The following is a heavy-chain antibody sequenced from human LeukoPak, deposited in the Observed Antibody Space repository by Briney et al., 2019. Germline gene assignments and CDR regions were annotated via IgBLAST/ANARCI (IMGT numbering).Heavy chain of an antibody. V-gene: IGHV1-69*05. J-gene: IGHJ4*02. Sequence: SVKVSCKASGGTFSSYAISWVRQAPGQGLEWMGRIIPIFGTANYAQKFQGRVTITTDESTSTAYMELSSLRSEDTAVYYCARDPEDTANFDYWGQGTLVAVSS. CDR1: GGTFSSYA. D-gene: IGHD5-18*01. CDR2: IIPIFGTA. CDR3: ARDPEDTANFDY.